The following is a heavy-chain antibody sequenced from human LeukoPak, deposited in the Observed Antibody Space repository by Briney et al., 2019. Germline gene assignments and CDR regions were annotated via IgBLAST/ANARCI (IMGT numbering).Heavy chain of an antibody. Sequence: PGGSLRLSCAASGFTFSSYGMHWVRQAPGKGLEWVAVIWFDGCHKYYADSVKGRFTISRDNSKNTLYLQMNSLRAEDTAVYYCARGGTAMVPDYYGMDVWGQGTTVTVSS. CDR2: IWFDGCHK. D-gene: IGHD5-18*01. CDR1: GFTFSSYG. V-gene: IGHV3-33*01. CDR3: ARGGTAMVPDYYGMDV. J-gene: IGHJ6*02.